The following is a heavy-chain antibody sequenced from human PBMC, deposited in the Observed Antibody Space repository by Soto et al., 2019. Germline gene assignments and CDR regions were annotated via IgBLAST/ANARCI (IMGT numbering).Heavy chain of an antibody. CDR2: ISSGGSTV. J-gene: IGHJ4*02. V-gene: IGHV3-48*03. CDR1: GFTFGTYA. CDR3: ARDRAAGGY. D-gene: IGHD6-13*01. Sequence: GGSLRLSCAASGFTFGTYAMNWVRQAPGKGLEWVAYISSGGSTVHYADSVRGRFTVSRDNARNSLYLQMNTLRVEDTALYYCARDRAAGGYWGQGTLVTVSS.